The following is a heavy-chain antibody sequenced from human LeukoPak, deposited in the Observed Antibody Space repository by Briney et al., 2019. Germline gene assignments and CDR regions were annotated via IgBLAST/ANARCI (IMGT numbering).Heavy chain of an antibody. D-gene: IGHD5-18*01. CDR3: ARATPDTAMVTDAFDI. J-gene: IGHJ3*02. CDR2: INPSGGST. CDR1: GYTFTSYY. V-gene: IGHV1-46*01. Sequence: ASVTVSCKASGYTFTSYYMHWVRQAPGQGLEWMGLINPSGGSTSYAQKFEGRVTMTRDTSTSTVYMELSSLRSEDTAVHYCARATPDTAMVTDAFDIWGQGTMVTVSS.